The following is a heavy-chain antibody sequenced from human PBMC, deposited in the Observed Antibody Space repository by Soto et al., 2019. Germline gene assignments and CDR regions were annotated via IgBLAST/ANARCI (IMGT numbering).Heavy chain of an antibody. V-gene: IGHV1-18*01. CDR1: GYTFTSYG. CDR2: ITAYNGYT. J-gene: IGHJ4*02. D-gene: IGHD3-16*01. CDR3: ARRWGDYFDY. Sequence: ASVKVTCKTSGYTFTSYGISWVRQAPGQGLEWMGWITAYNGYTNYAQKLQGRLTMTTDTSTSTAYMELSSVTAADTAVYYCARRWGDYFDYWGQGTLVTVSS.